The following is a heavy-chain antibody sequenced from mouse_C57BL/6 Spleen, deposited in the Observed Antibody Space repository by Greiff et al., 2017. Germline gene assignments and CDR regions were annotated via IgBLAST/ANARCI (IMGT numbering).Heavy chain of an antibody. CDR1: GYTFTSYW. V-gene: IGHV1-69*01. CDR3: ARRRGGWPHWYFDV. D-gene: IGHD3-2*02. Sequence: QVQLKESGAELVMPGASVKLSCKASGYTFTSYWMHWVKQRPGQGLEWIGEIDPSDSYTNYNQKFKGKSTLTVDKSSSTAYMQLSSLTSEDSAVYYCARRRGGWPHWYFDVWGTGTTVTVSS. J-gene: IGHJ1*03. CDR2: IDPSDSYT.